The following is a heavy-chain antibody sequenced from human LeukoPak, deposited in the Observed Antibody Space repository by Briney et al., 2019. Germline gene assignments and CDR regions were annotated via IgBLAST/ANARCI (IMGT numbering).Heavy chain of an antibody. D-gene: IGHD6-19*01. Sequence: ASVKVSCKASGYIFTGYYIHWVRQAPGQGLEWMGWINPNSGGINYAQKFQGRVTMTRDTSTSTVYMELSSLRSEDTAVYYCARAYKVQWLVPTSSYIRAGWFDPWGQGTLVTVSS. J-gene: IGHJ5*02. V-gene: IGHV1-2*02. CDR2: INPNSGGI. CDR3: ARAYKVQWLVPTSSYIRAGWFDP. CDR1: GYIFTGYY.